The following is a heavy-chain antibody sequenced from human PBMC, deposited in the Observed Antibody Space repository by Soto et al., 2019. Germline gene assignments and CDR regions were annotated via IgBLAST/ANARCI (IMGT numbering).Heavy chain of an antibody. D-gene: IGHD2-15*01. CDR3: VRTSLVVAAATREDY. CDR1: GFTFSSYW. V-gene: IGHV3-74*01. CDR2: INSDGSST. J-gene: IGHJ4*02. Sequence: EVQLVESGGGLVQPGGSLRLSCAASGFTFSSYWMHWVRQAPGKGLVWVSSINSDGSSTSYADSVKGRFTISRDNAKNTLYLLMNSLRAEDTAVYYCVRTSLVVAAATREDYWGQGTLVTVSS.